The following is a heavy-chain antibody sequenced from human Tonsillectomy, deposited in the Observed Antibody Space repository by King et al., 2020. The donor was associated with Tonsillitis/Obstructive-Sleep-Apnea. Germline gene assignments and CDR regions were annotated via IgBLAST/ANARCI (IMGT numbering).Heavy chain of an antibody. D-gene: IGHD6-13*01. CDR2: IDPSDSYT. Sequence: QLVQSGAEVKKPGEYLRISCKVSGYSFTSYWISWVRQMPGKGLEWMGRIDPSDSYTNYSPSFQGHVTISADKSISTAYLQWSSLKASDTAMYYCARSIVVAGEVDYWGQGTLVTVSS. CDR3: ARSIVVAGEVDY. J-gene: IGHJ4*02. CDR1: GYSFTSYW. V-gene: IGHV5-10-1*01.